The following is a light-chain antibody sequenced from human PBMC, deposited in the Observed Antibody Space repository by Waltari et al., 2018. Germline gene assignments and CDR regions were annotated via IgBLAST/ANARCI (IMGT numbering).Light chain of an antibody. V-gene: IGKV1-39*01. CDR2: TAS. CDR1: QSITSH. Sequence: DIQMTQAPSSLSASVGDRVTITCRASQSITSHLNWYQQQPGKAPKLLIYTASSLQSWVPSRFSGSGSGTHFTLTISSLQPEDFATYFCQQSYTTPYTFGQGTKLEIK. J-gene: IGKJ2*01. CDR3: QQSYTTPYT.